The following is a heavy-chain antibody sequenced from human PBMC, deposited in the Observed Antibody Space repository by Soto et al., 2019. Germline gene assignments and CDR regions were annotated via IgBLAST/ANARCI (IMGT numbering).Heavy chain of an antibody. CDR2: INPNSGGT. Sequence: ASVKVSCKASGYTFTGYYMHWVRQAPGQGLEWMGWINPNSGGTNYAQKFQGWVTMTRDTSISTAYMELSRLRSDDTAEYYCATSLGFCCGGSCYDLYYYYGMDVPGQHTTVPVSS. V-gene: IGHV1-2*04. CDR1: GYTFTGYY. J-gene: IGHJ6*02. CDR3: ATSLGFCCGGSCYDLYYYYGMDV. D-gene: IGHD2-15*01.